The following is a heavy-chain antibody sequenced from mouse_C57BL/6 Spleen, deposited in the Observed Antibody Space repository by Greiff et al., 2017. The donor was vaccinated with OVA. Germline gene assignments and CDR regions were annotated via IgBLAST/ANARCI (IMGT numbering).Heavy chain of an antibody. J-gene: IGHJ3*01. D-gene: IGHD3-2*02. CDR2: INPYNGGT. V-gene: IGHV1-19*01. CDR3: AREGQAAWFAY. Sequence: EVQLQESGPVLVKPGASVKMSCKASGYTFTDYYMNWVKQSHGKSLEWIGVINPYNGGTSYNQKFKGKATLTVDKSSSTAYMELNSLTSEDSAVYYCAREGQAAWFAYWGQGTLVTVSA. CDR1: GYTFTDYY.